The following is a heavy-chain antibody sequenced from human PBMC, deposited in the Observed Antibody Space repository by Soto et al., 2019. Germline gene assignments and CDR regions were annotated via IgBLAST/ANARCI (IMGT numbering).Heavy chain of an antibody. CDR2: IIPIFGTA. Sequence: QVQLVQSGAEVKKPGSSVKVSCKASGGTFSSYAISWVRQAPGQGLEWMGGIIPIFGTANYAQKFQGRVTITADKSTSTAYMELNSLRAEDTAVYYCVKDVPAWIQVWGYDYWGQGTLVTVSS. CDR1: GGTFSSYA. V-gene: IGHV1-69*06. D-gene: IGHD5-18*01. CDR3: VKDVPAWIQVWGYDY. J-gene: IGHJ4*02.